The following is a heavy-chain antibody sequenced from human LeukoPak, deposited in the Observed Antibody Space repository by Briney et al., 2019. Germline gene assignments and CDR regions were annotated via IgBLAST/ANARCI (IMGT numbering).Heavy chain of an antibody. Sequence: GESLKISCKGSGYSFTTYWIGWVRQMPGKGLEGVGIIYPGDSDTRYSPSFQGQVTISADKSISTAYLQWSTLKASDAPIYYCARRLPAPEAFDIWGQGTMVTVSS. D-gene: IGHD2-2*01. J-gene: IGHJ3*02. CDR2: IYPGDSDT. CDR1: GYSFTTYW. V-gene: IGHV5-51*01. CDR3: ARRLPAPEAFDI.